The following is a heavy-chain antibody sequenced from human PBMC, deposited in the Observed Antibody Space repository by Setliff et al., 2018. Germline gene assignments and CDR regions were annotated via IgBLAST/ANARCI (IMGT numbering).Heavy chain of an antibody. CDR1: GFTFDDYA. V-gene: IGHV3-23*01. CDR3: VKDLASWSPDR. J-gene: IGHJ4*02. D-gene: IGHD3-3*01. Sequence: GGSLRLSCAASGFTFDDYAMSWVCQAPGKGLEWVALISATGGATYYADSVKGRFTIFRDHSKNSLYLPMHDLRAEDTAVYYCVKDLASWSPDRWGLGTLVTVSS. CDR2: ISATGGAT.